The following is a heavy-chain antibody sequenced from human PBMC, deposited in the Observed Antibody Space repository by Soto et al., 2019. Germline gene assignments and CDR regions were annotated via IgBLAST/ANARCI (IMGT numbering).Heavy chain of an antibody. D-gene: IGHD1-1*01. CDR2: INHSGIT. CDR1: GGSFSGYF. Sequence: SETLSLTCTVSGGSFSGYFWTWIRQPPGKGLEWLAEINHSGITNYNPSVESRVSMSVDTSKNQFSLRLYSVTAADTSVYYCVRGPYNYNSRYFDYWGQGTLVSVSS. J-gene: IGHJ4*02. CDR3: VRGPYNYNSRYFDY. V-gene: IGHV4-34*01.